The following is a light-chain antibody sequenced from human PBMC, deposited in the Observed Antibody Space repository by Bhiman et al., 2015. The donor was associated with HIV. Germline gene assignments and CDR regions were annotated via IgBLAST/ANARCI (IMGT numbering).Light chain of an antibody. CDR3: QSYDSTTSWV. J-gene: IGLJ3*02. Sequence: QSVSESPGKTVTISCTRSSGSIASNYVQWYQQRPDSSPTTVIYEDYQRPSGVPDRFSGSIDSSSNSASLTISGLKTEDEADYYCQSYDSTTSWVFGGGTKLTVL. V-gene: IGLV6-57*01. CDR2: EDY. CDR1: SGSIASNY.